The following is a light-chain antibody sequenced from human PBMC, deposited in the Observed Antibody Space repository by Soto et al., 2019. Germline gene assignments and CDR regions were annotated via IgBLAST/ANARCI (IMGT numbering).Light chain of an antibody. CDR2: GAS. J-gene: IGKJ1*01. CDR1: PSVSGSN. CDR3: QPYGC. Sequence: EIALTQSPGTLSLSPVARDTHSCRASPSVSGSNLAWHQQNPGQPPRLVIYGASSRHNGIPDRFSGRGFGTDFALPISRLEPEYFALYYCQPYGCFGHWTKVDI. V-gene: IGKV3-20*01.